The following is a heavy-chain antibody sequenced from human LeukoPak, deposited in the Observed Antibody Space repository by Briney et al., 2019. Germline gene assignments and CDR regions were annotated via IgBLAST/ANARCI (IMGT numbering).Heavy chain of an antibody. Sequence: GRSLRLSCAASGFTFSSYGMHWVRQAPGKGLEWVAVIWYDGSNKYYADSVKGRFTISRDNSKNTLYLQMNSLRAEDTAVYYCAREVVDYYDSSGYANYYYYGMDVWGQGTRSPSP. J-gene: IGHJ6*02. CDR2: IWYDGSNK. D-gene: IGHD3-22*01. CDR1: GFTFSSYG. V-gene: IGHV3-33*01. CDR3: AREVVDYYDSSGYANYYYYGMDV.